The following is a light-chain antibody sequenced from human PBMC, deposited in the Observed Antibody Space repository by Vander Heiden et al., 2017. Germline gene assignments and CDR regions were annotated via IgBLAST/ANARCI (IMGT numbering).Light chain of an antibody. J-gene: IGKJ3*01. V-gene: IGKV1-27*01. CDR1: QGISNY. CDR2: AAY. CDR3: QKYNTGVT. Sequence: IQLTQSPSSLPASVGDTLTITCRASQGISNYLAWYQQRPGQVPKLLIYAAYTLQSGVPSRFSGGGSGTDFTLTSSGLQPEDVATYYCQKYNTGVTFGPGTKVDIK.